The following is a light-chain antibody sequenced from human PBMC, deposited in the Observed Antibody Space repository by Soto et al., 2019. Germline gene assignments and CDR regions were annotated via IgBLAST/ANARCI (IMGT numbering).Light chain of an antibody. J-gene: IGKJ1*01. V-gene: IGKV1-39*01. Sequence: DIQMTQSPSSLSAPVGDRVTITCRASQSVNTYLHWYQQKPGKAPKLLIFAASNLQSGVPSRFSGSGSGTNFTLSSNSLQPEDFATYYCQQGYSNPWTFGQGTKV. CDR2: AAS. CDR3: QQGYSNPWT. CDR1: QSVNTY.